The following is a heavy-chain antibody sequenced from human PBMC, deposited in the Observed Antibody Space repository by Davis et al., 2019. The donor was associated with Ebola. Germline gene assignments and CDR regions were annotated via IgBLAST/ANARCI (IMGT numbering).Heavy chain of an antibody. V-gene: IGHV3-23*01. CDR1: GGSFSSYY. Sequence: ETLSLTCAVYGGSFSSYYWGWIRQPPGKGLEWVSAISGSGGSTYYADSVKGRFTISRDNSKNTLYLQMNSLRAEDTAVYYCTTTTSYFDYWGQGTLVTVSS. D-gene: IGHD1-14*01. CDR2: ISGSGGST. CDR3: TTTTSYFDY. J-gene: IGHJ4*02.